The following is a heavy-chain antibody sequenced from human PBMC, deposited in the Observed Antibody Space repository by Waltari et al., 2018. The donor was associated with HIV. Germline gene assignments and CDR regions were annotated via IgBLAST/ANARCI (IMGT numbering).Heavy chain of an antibody. D-gene: IGHD3-10*01. CDR1: GGTFSSDA. V-gene: IGHV1-69*01. CDR3: ARDRMVRGVTTDAFDI. J-gene: IGHJ3*02. Sequence: QVQLVQSGNEVKKPGSSVKVSCKASGGTFSSDATSWVRQAPGQGLEWMGGIIPIFGTANYAQKFQGRVTITADESTSTAYMELSSLRSEDTAVYYCARDRMVRGVTTDAFDIWGQGTMVTVSS. CDR2: IIPIFGTA.